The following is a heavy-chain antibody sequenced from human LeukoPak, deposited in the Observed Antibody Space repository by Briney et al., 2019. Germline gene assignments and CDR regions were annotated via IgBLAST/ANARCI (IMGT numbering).Heavy chain of an antibody. V-gene: IGHV3-30-3*01. Sequence: GGPLRLSCAASGFTFSSYAMHWVRQAPGKGLEWVAVISYDGSNKYYADSVKGRFTISRDNSKNTLYLQMNSLRAEDTAVYYCARGREIVVVPAASNYWGQGTLVTVSS. CDR3: ARGREIVVVPAASNY. J-gene: IGHJ4*02. D-gene: IGHD2-2*01. CDR1: GFTFSSYA. CDR2: ISYDGSNK.